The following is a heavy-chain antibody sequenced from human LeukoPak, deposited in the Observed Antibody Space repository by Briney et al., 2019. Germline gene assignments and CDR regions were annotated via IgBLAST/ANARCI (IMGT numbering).Heavy chain of an antibody. CDR3: ARGPRGVMAVAGTGMDY. CDR2: IYYSGST. V-gene: IGHV4-59*01. J-gene: IGHJ4*02. CDR1: GGSIGSYY. Sequence: SETLSLTCTVSGGSIGSYYWSWIRQPPGKGLEWIGYIYYSGSTNYNPSLKSRVTISVDTSKNQFSLKLSSVTAADTAVYYCARGPRGVMAVAGTGMDYWGQGTLVTVSS. D-gene: IGHD6-19*01.